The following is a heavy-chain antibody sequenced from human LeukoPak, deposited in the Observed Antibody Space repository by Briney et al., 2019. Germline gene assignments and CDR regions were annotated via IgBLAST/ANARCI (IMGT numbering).Heavy chain of an antibody. CDR1: GFTFSNYA. CDR3: ARDLAAVAGPHWYFDL. D-gene: IGHD6-19*01. V-gene: IGHV3-23*01. CDR2: LNSGRGAT. J-gene: IGHJ2*01. Sequence: GGSLRLSCAASGFTFSNYAMSWVRQTPGKGLEWVSTLNSGRGATYYADSVKGRFTISRDNSKNTLYLQMNSLRVADTAVYYCARDLAAVAGPHWYFDLWGRGTLVTVSS.